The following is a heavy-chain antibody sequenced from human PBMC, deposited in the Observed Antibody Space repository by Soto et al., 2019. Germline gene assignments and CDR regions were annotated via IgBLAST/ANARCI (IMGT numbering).Heavy chain of an antibody. D-gene: IGHD3-22*01. CDR1: GYSFTSYW. J-gene: IGHJ3*02. CDR2: IYPGDSDT. Sequence: PGESLKISCKGSGYSFTSYWIGWVRQMPGKGLEWMGIIYPGDSDTRYSPSFQGQVTISADKSISTAYLQWSSLKASDTAMYYCASRTDSSGSQAFSNAFDIWGQGTMVTVS. CDR3: ASRTDSSGSQAFSNAFDI. V-gene: IGHV5-51*01.